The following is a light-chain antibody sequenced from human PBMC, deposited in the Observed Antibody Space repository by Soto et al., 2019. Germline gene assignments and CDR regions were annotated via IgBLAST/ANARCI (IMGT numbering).Light chain of an antibody. CDR2: AAS. J-gene: IGKJ4*01. Sequence: DIQMTQSPSSLSASVGDRVTITCRASQSISSYLNWYQQKPGKAPKLLIYAASSLQSGVPSRFSGSGSGTDFTLTISSLXXXXXXXXXXXXXXXXPLTFGGGTKVEIK. CDR1: QSISSY. V-gene: IGKV1-39*01. CDR3: XXXXXXPLT.